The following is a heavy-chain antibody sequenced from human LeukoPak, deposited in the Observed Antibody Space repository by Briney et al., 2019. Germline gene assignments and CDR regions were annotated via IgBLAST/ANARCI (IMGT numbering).Heavy chain of an antibody. CDR3: AYGDYDC. D-gene: IGHD4-17*01. CDR1: GFTFSTYA. Sequence: GGSLRLSCAASGFTFSTYAMNWVRQAPEKGLEWVSTISGSGGSTYYADSVKGRFTISRDNSKNTLYLQMNSLRAEDTAVYYCAYGDYDCWGQGTLVTVSS. V-gene: IGHV3-23*01. CDR2: ISGSGGST. J-gene: IGHJ4*02.